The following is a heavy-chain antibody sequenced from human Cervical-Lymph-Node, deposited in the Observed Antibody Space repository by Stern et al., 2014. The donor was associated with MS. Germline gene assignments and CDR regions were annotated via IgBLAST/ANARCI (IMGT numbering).Heavy chain of an antibody. V-gene: IGHV4-38-2*02. CDR3: ARSVGVTEYFDN. D-gene: IGHD2-21*02. CDR1: GYSISSGYF. Sequence: VQLVESGPGLVKPSETLSLTCTVSGYSISSGYFWGWIRQSPEKGLEWIATIYHSGNTYYRPSLRRRVTISGDLSKNQFSLKLSSVTAADTAVYYCARSVGVTEYFDNWGQGTLVTVSS. CDR2: IYHSGNT. J-gene: IGHJ4*02.